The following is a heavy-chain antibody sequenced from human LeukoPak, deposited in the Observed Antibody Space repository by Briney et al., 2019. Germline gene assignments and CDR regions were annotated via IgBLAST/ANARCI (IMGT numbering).Heavy chain of an antibody. CDR2: IYSSGTT. D-gene: IGHD1-26*01. CDR1: GGSLSSGSYY. CDR3: ARRVHSGSYYYFDY. J-gene: IGHJ4*02. V-gene: IGHV4-61*02. Sequence: SQTLSLTCTVSGGSLSSGSYYWSWIRQPAGKGLEWIGRIYSSGTTNYNPSLKSRVTISLDTSKNQFSLKLSSVTAADTAVYYCARRVHSGSYYYFDYWGQGTLVTVSS.